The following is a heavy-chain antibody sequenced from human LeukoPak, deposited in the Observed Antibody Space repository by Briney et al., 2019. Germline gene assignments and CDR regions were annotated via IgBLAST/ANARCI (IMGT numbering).Heavy chain of an antibody. V-gene: IGHV3-53*01. Sequence: GGSLRLSCVVSGFTVSTNYMSWVRQAPGKGLEWVSLIYSGGSTYYADSVKGRFTISRDNSKNTLYLQMNSLRAEDTAVYFCARRSGVAVAGAFDYWGQGTLVTVSS. CDR3: ARRSGVAVAGAFDY. J-gene: IGHJ4*02. CDR1: GFTVSTNY. D-gene: IGHD6-19*01. CDR2: IYSGGST.